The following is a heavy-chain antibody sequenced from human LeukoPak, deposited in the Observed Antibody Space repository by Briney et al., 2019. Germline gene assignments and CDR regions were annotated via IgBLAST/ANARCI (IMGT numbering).Heavy chain of an antibody. CDR2: INHSGGT. V-gene: IGHV4-34*01. CDR1: GGSFSGYY. Sequence: SETLSLTCAVYGGSFSGYYWSWIRQPPGKGLEWIGEINHSGGTNYNPSLKSRVTISVDTSKNQFSLKLSSVTAADTAVYYCARRRGGDYGDYGIDPWGQGTLVTVSS. CDR3: ARRRGGDYGDYGIDP. D-gene: IGHD4-17*01. J-gene: IGHJ5*02.